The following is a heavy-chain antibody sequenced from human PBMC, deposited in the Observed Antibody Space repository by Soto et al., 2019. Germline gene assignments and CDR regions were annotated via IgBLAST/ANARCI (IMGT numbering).Heavy chain of an antibody. CDR1: GFTVSSNF. J-gene: IGHJ5*02. CDR2: IYSDGNT. CDR3: ARVNPHYP. Sequence: GGSLRLSCAASGFTVSSNFMSWVRQAPGKGLQWASIIYSDGNTYYADSVKGRFTISRDVSKNTLYLQMNSLRADDTAVYYCARVNPHYPWGQGTLVTVSS. V-gene: IGHV3-53*01.